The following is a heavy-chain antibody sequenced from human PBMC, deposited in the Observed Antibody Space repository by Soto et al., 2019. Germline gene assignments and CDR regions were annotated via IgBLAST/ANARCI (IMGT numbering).Heavy chain of an antibody. CDR3: AREDSSGWSGRFDP. CDR2: IYHSGST. J-gene: IGHJ5*02. CDR1: GYSISSGYY. D-gene: IGHD6-19*01. V-gene: IGHV4-38-2*02. Sequence: ETLSLTCAVSGYSISSGYYWCWIRQPPGKGLEWIGSIYHSGSTYYNPSLKSRVTISVDTSKNQFSLKLSSVTAADTAVYYCAREDSSGWSGRFDPWGQGTLVTVSS.